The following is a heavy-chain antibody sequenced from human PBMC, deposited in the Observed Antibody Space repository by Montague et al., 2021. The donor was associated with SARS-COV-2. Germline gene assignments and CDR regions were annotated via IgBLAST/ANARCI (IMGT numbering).Heavy chain of an antibody. V-gene: IGHV4-39*07. CDR2: IYFSGST. CDR1: GGQFIRSSHY. D-gene: IGHD3-9*01. Sequence: SETLSLTCSVSGGQFIRSSHYWAWIRQAPGRGLEWIGNIYFSGSTNTNPSLRSRLTLSLDMSRAQFSLELRAVTAADTALYYCARAYRGVPDWDCFDSWGQGILVAVSS. J-gene: IGHJ4*02. CDR3: ARAYRGVPDWDCFDS.